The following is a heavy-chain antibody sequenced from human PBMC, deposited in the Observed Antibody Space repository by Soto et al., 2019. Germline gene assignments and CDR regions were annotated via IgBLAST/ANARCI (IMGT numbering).Heavy chain of an antibody. V-gene: IGHV3-23*01. CDR3: ARTMVRGVGAFDI. Sequence: EVQLLESGGGLVQPGGSLRLSCAASGFTFSSYAMSWARQAPGKGLEWVSAISGSGGSTYYADSVKGRFTISRDNSKNTLYLQMNSLRAEDTAVYYCARTMVRGVGAFDIWGQGTMVTVSS. CDR2: ISGSGGST. J-gene: IGHJ3*02. CDR1: GFTFSSYA. D-gene: IGHD3-10*01.